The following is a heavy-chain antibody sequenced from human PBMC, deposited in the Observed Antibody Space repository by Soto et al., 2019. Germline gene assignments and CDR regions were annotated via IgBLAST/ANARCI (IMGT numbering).Heavy chain of an antibody. CDR2: ISSSSTYI. CDR3: AKVTGYYMDH. V-gene: IGHV3-21*04. D-gene: IGHD3-9*01. Sequence: EVQVAESGGGLVKPGGSLRLSCAASGFTFSSHSMNWVRQAPGKGLEWVSTISSSSTYIYYADSVKGRFTISRDNAKNSLYLQMNSLRAEDTAVYYCAKVTGYYMDHWGQGTLVTVSS. J-gene: IGHJ4*02. CDR1: GFTFSSHS.